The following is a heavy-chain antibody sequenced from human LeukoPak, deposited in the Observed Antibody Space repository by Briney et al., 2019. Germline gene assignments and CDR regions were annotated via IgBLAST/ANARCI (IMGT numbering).Heavy chain of an antibody. J-gene: IGHJ4*02. Sequence: GGSLRLSCAASGFTFSSYAMSWVRQAPGKGLEWVSAISGSGGSTYYADSVKGRFTISRDNAKKSLYLQMNSLRAEDTAVYYCARARYDSSGYYPILDYWGQGTLVTVSS. CDR2: ISGSGGST. CDR3: ARARYDSSGYYPILDY. V-gene: IGHV3-23*01. CDR1: GFTFSSYA. D-gene: IGHD3-22*01.